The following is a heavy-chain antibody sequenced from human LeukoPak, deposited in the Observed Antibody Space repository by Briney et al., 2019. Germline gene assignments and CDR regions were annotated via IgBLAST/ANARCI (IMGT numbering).Heavy chain of an antibody. D-gene: IGHD5-12*01. CDR1: GFTFSDYW. CDR2: INTDGSIT. Sequence: PGGSLRLSCAASGFTFSDYWIHWVRQAPGRGLVWVSRINTDGSITNYADSVKGRFSISRDNAKNTLYLQMSSLRAEDTAVYYCVRLVGGDIDYWGQGTLVTVSS. J-gene: IGHJ4*02. V-gene: IGHV3-74*01. CDR3: VRLVGGDIDY.